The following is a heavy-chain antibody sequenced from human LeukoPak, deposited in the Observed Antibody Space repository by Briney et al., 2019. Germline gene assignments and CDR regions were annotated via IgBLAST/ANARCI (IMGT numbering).Heavy chain of an antibody. CDR3: AKRVPYSSSSVYFDN. D-gene: IGHD6-6*01. J-gene: IGHJ4*02. V-gene: IGHV3-23*01. Sequence: GGSLRLSCAASGFTFSNHGMSWVRQASGKGLEWVSAVSDSGSDTYYADSVKGRFTVSRDNSKDTLYLQMNSLRAEDTAVYYCAKRVPYSSSSVYFDNWGQGTRATVSS. CDR1: GFTFSNHG. CDR2: VSDSGSDT.